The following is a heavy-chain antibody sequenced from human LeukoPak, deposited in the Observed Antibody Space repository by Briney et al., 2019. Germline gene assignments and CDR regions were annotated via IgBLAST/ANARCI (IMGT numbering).Heavy chain of an antibody. CDR3: ARVRVTMVRGVRRVSWFDP. J-gene: IGHJ5*02. CDR1: GGSISSYY. D-gene: IGHD3-10*01. Sequence: PSETLSLTCTVSGGSISSYYWSWIRQPPGKGLEWIGYIYYSGSTNYNPSLKSRVTISVDTSKNQFSLKLSSVTAADTAVYYCARVRVTMVRGVRRVSWFDPWGQGTLVTVSS. CDR2: IYYSGST. V-gene: IGHV4-59*01.